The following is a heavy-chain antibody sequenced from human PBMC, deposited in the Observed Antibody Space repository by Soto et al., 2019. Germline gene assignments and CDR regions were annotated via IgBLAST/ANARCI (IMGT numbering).Heavy chain of an antibody. V-gene: IGHV4-38-2*01. D-gene: IGHD3-22*01. CDR2: IYHGGST. J-gene: IGHJ4*02. Sequence: KTSETLSLTCAVSGYSISSGYYWGWLRQPPGKGLEWIGSIYHGGSTYYNPSLNSRVTLSIDMTNNHVSLILNSVTAADTAVYYCAATSWFDNSGSPYWGQGALVTVSS. CDR1: GYSISSGYY. CDR3: AATSWFDNSGSPY.